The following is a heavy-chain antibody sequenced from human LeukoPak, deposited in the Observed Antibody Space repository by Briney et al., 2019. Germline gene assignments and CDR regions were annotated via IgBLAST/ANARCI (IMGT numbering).Heavy chain of an antibody. CDR2: ISTSGNT. V-gene: IGHV4-4*07. CDR3: ARDWAHHCSSTSCYGPFDY. J-gene: IGHJ4*02. Sequence: SETLSLTCTVSGDSISSCYWSWIRQPAGEGLEWIGRISTSGNTNYNPSLKSRVTMSVDTSKIQFSLKLTSVTAADTAVYFCARDWAHHCSSTSCYGPFDYWGQGTLVTVSS. CDR1: GDSISSCY. D-gene: IGHD2-2*01.